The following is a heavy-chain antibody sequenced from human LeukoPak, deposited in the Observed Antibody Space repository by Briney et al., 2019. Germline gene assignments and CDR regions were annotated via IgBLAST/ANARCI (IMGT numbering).Heavy chain of an antibody. D-gene: IGHD3-22*01. J-gene: IGHJ4*02. V-gene: IGHV7-4-1*02. Sequence: GASVKVSCKASGYTFSTYAMNWVRQAPGQGLEWMGWINTNTGNPTYAQGFSGRFVFSWDTSVSTAYLQISSLKAEDTAVYYCARGPERTRYYDSSGYQIDYWGQGTLVTVSS. CDR3: ARGPERTRYYDSSGYQIDY. CDR2: INTNTGNP. CDR1: GYTFSTYA.